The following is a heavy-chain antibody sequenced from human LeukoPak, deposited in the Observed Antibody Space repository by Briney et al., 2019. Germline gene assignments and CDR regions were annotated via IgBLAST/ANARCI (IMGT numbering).Heavy chain of an antibody. CDR3: ARQEYCSGGSCYTWFDP. CDR2: IYPGDSDI. CDR1: GYRFSSYW. J-gene: IGHJ5*02. D-gene: IGHD2-15*01. V-gene: IGHV5-51*01. Sequence: PGESLKISCKDSGYRFSSYWIAWVRQMPGKGLEYIGIIYPGDSDIRYSPSFQGQVTISADKSISTAYLQWSSLKASDTAMYYCARQEYCSGGSCYTWFDPWGQGILVTVSS.